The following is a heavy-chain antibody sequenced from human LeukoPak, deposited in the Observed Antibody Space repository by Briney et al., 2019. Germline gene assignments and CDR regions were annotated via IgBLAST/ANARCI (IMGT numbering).Heavy chain of an antibody. CDR2: IIPIFGTA. CDR1: GGTFSSYA. V-gene: IGHV1-69*13. D-gene: IGHD2-8*02. CDR3: AREGLVDSPPGY. J-gene: IGHJ4*02. Sequence: ASVKVSCKASGGTFSSYAISWVRQAPGQGLEWMGGIIPIFGTANYAQKFQGRVTITADESTSTAYMELRSLRSDDTAVYYCAREGLVDSPPGYWGQGTLVTVSS.